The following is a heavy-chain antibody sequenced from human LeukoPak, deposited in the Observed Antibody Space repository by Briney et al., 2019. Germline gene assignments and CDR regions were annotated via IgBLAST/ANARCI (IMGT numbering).Heavy chain of an antibody. D-gene: IGHD6-19*01. CDR1: GFTFSSYG. CDR3: ARDIEYSSGPHDY. CDR2: ISYDGSNK. Sequence: GGSLRLSCAASGFTFSSYGMHWVRQAPGKGLEWVAVISYDGSNKYYADSVKGRFTISRDNSKNTLYLQMNSLRAEDTAVYYCARDIEYSSGPHDYWGQGTLVTVSS. V-gene: IGHV3-30*03. J-gene: IGHJ4*02.